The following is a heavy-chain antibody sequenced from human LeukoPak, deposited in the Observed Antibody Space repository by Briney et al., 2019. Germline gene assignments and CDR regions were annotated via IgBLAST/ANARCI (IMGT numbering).Heavy chain of an antibody. D-gene: IGHD1-1*01. V-gene: IGHV4-59*01. CDR2: IFYSGGT. J-gene: IGHJ5*02. Sequence: SETLSLTCTVSGASISRYYWTWIRQPPGKGLEWIGYIFYSGGTDSNPSLKSRVTISVDTSKKQFALKLSSVTAAGTAVYYCAREGAAGTNLNWFDPWGQGTLVTVSS. CDR1: GASISRYY. CDR3: AREGAAGTNLNWFDP.